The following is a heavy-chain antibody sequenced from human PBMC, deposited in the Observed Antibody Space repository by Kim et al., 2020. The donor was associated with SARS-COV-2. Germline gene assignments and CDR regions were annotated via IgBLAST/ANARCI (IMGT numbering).Heavy chain of an antibody. V-gene: IGHV3-11*06. J-gene: IGHJ3*02. Sequence: VKGRFTISRDNAKNSLYLQMNSLRAEDTAVYYCAREYCSGGSCYPDAFDIWGQGTMVTVSS. CDR3: AREYCSGGSCYPDAFDI. D-gene: IGHD2-15*01.